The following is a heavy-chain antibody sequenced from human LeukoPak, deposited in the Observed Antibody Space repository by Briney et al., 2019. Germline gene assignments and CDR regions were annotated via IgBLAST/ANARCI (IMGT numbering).Heavy chain of an antibody. V-gene: IGHV3-53*01. CDR1: GFTVSSNY. Sequence: GGSLRLSCAASGFTVSSNYMSWVRQAPGKGLEWVSVIYSGGSTYYADSVKGRFTISRDNSKNTLYLQMNSLRAEDTAVYYCARGGVLLWFGEKENWFDPWGQGTLVTVSS. J-gene: IGHJ5*02. D-gene: IGHD3-10*01. CDR3: ARGGVLLWFGEKENWFDP. CDR2: IYSGGST.